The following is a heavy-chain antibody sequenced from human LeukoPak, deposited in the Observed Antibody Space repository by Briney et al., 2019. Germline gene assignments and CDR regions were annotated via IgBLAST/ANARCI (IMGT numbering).Heavy chain of an antibody. Sequence: SETLSLTCTVSGGSISSSYWSWIRQPPGKGLEWIGYIFYSGSTNYNPSLKGRVTISVDTSKNQFSLKLSSVTAADTAVYYCARGDSSGWYLDCWGQGTRVTVSS. D-gene: IGHD6-19*01. J-gene: IGHJ4*02. V-gene: IGHV4-59*08. CDR3: ARGDSSGWYLDC. CDR2: IFYSGST. CDR1: GGSISSSY.